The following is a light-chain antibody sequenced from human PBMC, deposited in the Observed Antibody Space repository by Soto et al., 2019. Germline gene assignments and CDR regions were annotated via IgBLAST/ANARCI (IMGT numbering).Light chain of an antibody. J-gene: IGKJ4*01. Sequence: DIQMTQSPSSLSASVGDRVTITCRASQRIFNYLNWYQQIPGKAPKLLMYSASTLQSRVPSRFSGSGSGTDFTLTISSLRPEDFATYYCQQSYSSPPTFGGGTKVEI. CDR2: SAS. CDR3: QQSYSSPPT. V-gene: IGKV1-39*01. CDR1: QRIFNY.